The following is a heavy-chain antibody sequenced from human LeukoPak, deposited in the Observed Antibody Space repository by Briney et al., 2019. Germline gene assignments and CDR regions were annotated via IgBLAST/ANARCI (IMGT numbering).Heavy chain of an antibody. J-gene: IGHJ4*02. V-gene: IGHV3-11*01. CDR3: ARGKYSLDY. CDR1: GFTFSDSY. CDR2: INSSGSTI. Sequence: KPGGSLRLSCAASGFTFSDSYMSWIRQAPGKWLEYISYINSSGSTIYYAASVKGRFPLSRDNAKNSLSLEMNRLRAEDTAVYYCARGKYSLDYWGQGTLVTVSS.